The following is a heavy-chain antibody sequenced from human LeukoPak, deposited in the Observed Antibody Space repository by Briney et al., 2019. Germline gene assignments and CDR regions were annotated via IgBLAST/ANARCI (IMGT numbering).Heavy chain of an antibody. D-gene: IGHD3-10*01. Sequence: GGSLRLSCAASGFTFSSYAMHWVRQAPGKGLEWVAVILYDGSNKYYADSVKGRFTISRDNSKNTLYLQMNSLGAEDTAVYYCARSYYGSGSSYYFDYWGQGTLVTVSS. J-gene: IGHJ4*02. CDR3: ARSYYGSGSSYYFDY. CDR2: ILYDGSNK. CDR1: GFTFSSYA. V-gene: IGHV3-30*04.